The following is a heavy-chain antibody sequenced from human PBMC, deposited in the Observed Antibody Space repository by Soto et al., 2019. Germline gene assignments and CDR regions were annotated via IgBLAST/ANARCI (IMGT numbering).Heavy chain of an antibody. CDR3: ARDGYYAFWSGDGHYYGMDV. CDR1: GFTFSSYA. D-gene: IGHD3-3*01. V-gene: IGHV3-30-3*01. J-gene: IGHJ6*02. CDR2: ISYDGSNK. Sequence: GGSLRLSCAASGFTFSSYAMHWVRQAPGKGLEWVAVISYDGSNKYYADSVKGRFTISRDNSKNTLYLQMNSLRAEDTAVYYCARDGYYAFWSGDGHYYGMDVWGQGTTVTVSS.